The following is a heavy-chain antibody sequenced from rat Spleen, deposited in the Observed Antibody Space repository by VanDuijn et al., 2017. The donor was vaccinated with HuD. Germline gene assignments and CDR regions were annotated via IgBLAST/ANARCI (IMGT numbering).Heavy chain of an antibody. V-gene: IGHV5S13*01. CDR2: IGPNGGNT. J-gene: IGHJ2*01. Sequence: EVQLVESGGGLVQPGRSLKLSCAASGFTFSNYDMAWVRQAPSKGLEWVASIGPNGGNTNYRDSVKGRFTISRDDAKNTQYLQMDRLRSEDTATYYCARLFGGYSGGTYFDYWGQGVMVTVSS. CDR1: GFTFSNYD. CDR3: ARLFGGYSGGTYFDY. D-gene: IGHD1-11*01.